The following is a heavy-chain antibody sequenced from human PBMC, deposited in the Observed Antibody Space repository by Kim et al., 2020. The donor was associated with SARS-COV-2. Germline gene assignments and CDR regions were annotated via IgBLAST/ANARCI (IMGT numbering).Heavy chain of an antibody. CDR1: GGSFSGYY. J-gene: IGHJ6*03. CDR2: INHSGST. CDR3: ARGTRQWLVRGPYYYYMDV. Sequence: SETLSLTCAVYGGSFSGYYWSWIRQPPGKGLEWIGEINHSGSTNYNPSLKSRVTISEDTSKNQFSLKLSSVTAADTAVYYCARGTRQWLVRGPYYYYMDVWGKGTTVTVSS. V-gene: IGHV4-34*01. D-gene: IGHD6-19*01.